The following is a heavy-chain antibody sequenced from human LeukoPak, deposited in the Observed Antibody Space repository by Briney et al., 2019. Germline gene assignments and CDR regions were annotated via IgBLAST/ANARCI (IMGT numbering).Heavy chain of an antibody. J-gene: IGHJ4*02. CDR1: GFTFSSYA. Sequence: GGSLRLSCAASGFTFSSYAMSWVRQAPGKGLEWVSAISGSGGSTYYADSVKGRFTISRDNSKNTLYLQMNSLRAEDTAVYYCAKDGISAGYSSGWYDYWGQGTLVTVSS. CDR3: AKDGISAGYSSGWYDY. V-gene: IGHV3-23*01. CDR2: ISGSGGST. D-gene: IGHD6-19*01.